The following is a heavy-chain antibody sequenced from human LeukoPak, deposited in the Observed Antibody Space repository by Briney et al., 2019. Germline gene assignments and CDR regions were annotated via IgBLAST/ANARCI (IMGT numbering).Heavy chain of an antibody. CDR1: GGSISSSSYY. J-gene: IGHJ4*02. CDR3: ARRLGYYGSGSQIDY. V-gene: IGHV4-39*01. D-gene: IGHD3-10*01. Sequence: SETLSLTCTVSGGSISSSSYYWGWIRQPPGKGLEWIGSIYYSGSTYYNPSLKSRVTISVDTSKNQFSLKLSSVTAADTAVYYCARRLGYYGSGSQIDYRGQGTLVTVSS. CDR2: IYYSGST.